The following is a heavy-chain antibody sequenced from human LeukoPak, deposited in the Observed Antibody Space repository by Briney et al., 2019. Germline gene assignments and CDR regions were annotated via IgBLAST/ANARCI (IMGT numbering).Heavy chain of an antibody. J-gene: IGHJ4*02. CDR1: GFTFSRYG. D-gene: IGHD6-19*01. CDR3: AKDHLPGIVVADRDY. CDR2: ISGSGGTT. V-gene: IGHV3-23*01. Sequence: GGSLRLSCAASGFTFSRYGMSWVRQAAGKGLEWVSAISGSGGTTYYADSVKGRFTISRDNSKNTVYLQINSLRAEDTAVYYCAKDHLPGIVVADRDYWGQGTLVTVSS.